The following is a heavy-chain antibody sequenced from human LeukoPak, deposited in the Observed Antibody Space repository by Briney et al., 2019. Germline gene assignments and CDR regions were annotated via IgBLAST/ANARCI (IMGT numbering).Heavy chain of an antibody. J-gene: IGHJ4*01. Sequence: GGSLRLSCAASGFAFRNFWMSWVRQAPGKGLEWVANIKQDGSEKYYVDSVKGRFTISRDNAKNSLYLQMNSLRAEDTAVYYCARGRFHLDSSGYSSFYYWGHGTLVTVSS. CDR3: ARGRFHLDSSGYSSFYY. D-gene: IGHD3-22*01. CDR2: IKQDGSEK. V-gene: IGHV3-7*01. CDR1: GFAFRNFW.